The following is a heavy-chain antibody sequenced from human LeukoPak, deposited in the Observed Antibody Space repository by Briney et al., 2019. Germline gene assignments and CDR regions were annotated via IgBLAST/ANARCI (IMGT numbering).Heavy chain of an antibody. D-gene: IGHD3-3*01. CDR1: GGTFSSYT. CDR3: AREWGDAGRETYYGFWSGYSDWFDP. CDR2: IIPILGIA. J-gene: IGHJ5*02. V-gene: IGHV1-69*04. Sequence: SSVKVSCKASGGTFSSYTISWVRQAPGQGLEWMGRIIPILGIANYAQKFQGRVTITADKSTSTAYMELSSLRSEDTAVYYCAREWGDAGRETYYGFWSGYSDWFDPWGQGTLVTVSS.